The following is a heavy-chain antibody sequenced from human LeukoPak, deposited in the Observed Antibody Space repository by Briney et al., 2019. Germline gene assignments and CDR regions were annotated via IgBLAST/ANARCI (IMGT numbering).Heavy chain of an antibody. J-gene: IGHJ1*01. D-gene: IGHD3-10*01. V-gene: IGHV1-46*01. CDR3: AREESEEELGGISGNFQH. Sequence: GASVKVSCKASGYTFTSYYIHWVRQAPGQGLEWMGIINPSGGGTSYAQKFQGRLTVTRDTSTSAVYMELSSLRSEDTALYYCAREESEEELGGISGNFQHWGQGTLVTVSS. CDR1: GYTFTSYY. CDR2: INPSGGGT.